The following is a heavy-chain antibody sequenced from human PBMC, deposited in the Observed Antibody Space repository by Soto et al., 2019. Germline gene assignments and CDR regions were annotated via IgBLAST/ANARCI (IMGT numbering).Heavy chain of an antibody. V-gene: IGHV5-51*01. CDR1: GYSFTSYC. D-gene: IGHD3-10*01. CDR2: IYPGDSET. J-gene: IGHJ6*02. Sequence: GESLKISCQGSGYSFTSYCIGWVLQMPWKGLEWMGIIYPGDSETRYSPSFQGQVTISADKSISPAYLQWSSLKASDTAMYYCARLPRGWFGESTSYGMDVWGQGTTVTVSS. CDR3: ARLPRGWFGESTSYGMDV.